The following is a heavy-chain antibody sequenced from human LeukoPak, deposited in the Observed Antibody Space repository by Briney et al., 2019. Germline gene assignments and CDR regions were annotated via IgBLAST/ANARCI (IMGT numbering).Heavy chain of an antibody. CDR1: GFTFSYYG. Sequence: PGGSLRLSCAASGFTFSYYGMHWVRQAPGKGLEWVAVIWYDGSNKYYADSVKGRFTISRDNSKNTLYLQMNSLRAEDTAVYYCAKSGSYGYSYFDYWGQGTLVTVSS. V-gene: IGHV3-33*06. CDR2: IWYDGSNK. CDR3: AKSGSYGYSYFDY. D-gene: IGHD5-18*01. J-gene: IGHJ4*02.